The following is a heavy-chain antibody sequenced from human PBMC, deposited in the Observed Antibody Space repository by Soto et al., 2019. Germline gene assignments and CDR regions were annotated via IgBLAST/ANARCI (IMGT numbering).Heavy chain of an antibody. V-gene: IGHV4-59*01. CDR1: GGSISTYY. D-gene: IGHD3-3*01. Sequence: SETLSLTCTVSGGSISTYYWSWVRQPPGKGLEWIGYIYYSGTTNYNPSLMSRVTMSVDTSKNQFSLRLSSVTAADTAVYYCARAQSIVAIFGRYYSDYWGQGTLVTVSS. CDR2: IYYSGTT. J-gene: IGHJ4*02. CDR3: ARAQSIVAIFGRYYSDY.